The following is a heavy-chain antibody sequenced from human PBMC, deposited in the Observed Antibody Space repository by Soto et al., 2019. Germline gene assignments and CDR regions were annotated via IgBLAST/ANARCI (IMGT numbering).Heavy chain of an antibody. CDR1: GYSFTNYW. Sequence: SLKISCKVSGYSFTNYWINWVRQMPGKGLEWMGRIDPTDSYTNYSPSFQGHVSISADESISTAYLQWSSLKGSDTAVYYCARQGKSYGSWFDPWGQGTPVTVSS. D-gene: IGHD4-17*01. CDR3: ARQGKSYGSWFDP. CDR2: IDPTDSYT. J-gene: IGHJ5*02. V-gene: IGHV5-10-1*01.